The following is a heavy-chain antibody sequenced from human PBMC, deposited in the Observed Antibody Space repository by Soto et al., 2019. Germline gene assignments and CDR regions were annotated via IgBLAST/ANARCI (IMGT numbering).Heavy chain of an antibody. J-gene: IGHJ5*02. D-gene: IGHD3-3*01. CDR1: GFTFSSYG. V-gene: IGHV3-30*03. CDR3: AREPSGFQSCFDP. CDR2: ISYDGSNK. Sequence: GGSLRLSCAASGFTFSSYGMHWVRQAPGKGLEWVAVISYDGSNKYYADSVKGRFTISRDNSKNTLYLQMNSLRDEDAAVYYCAREPSGFQSCFDPWGQGTQVTVSS.